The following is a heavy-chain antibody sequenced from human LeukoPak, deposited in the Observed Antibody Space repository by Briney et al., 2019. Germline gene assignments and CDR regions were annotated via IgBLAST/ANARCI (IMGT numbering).Heavy chain of an antibody. V-gene: IGHV3-48*03. J-gene: IGHJ4*02. D-gene: IGHD6-19*01. Sequence: GGSLRLSCAASGSTFSSYEMNWVRQGPGKGLEWVSYISLSGDTMFYADSVKGRFTISRDNPKNSLYLQMNSLRAEDTAVYYCASRGTVAPGGVYWGLGTLVTVSS. CDR2: ISLSGDTM. CDR3: ASRGTVAPGGVY. CDR1: GSTFSSYE.